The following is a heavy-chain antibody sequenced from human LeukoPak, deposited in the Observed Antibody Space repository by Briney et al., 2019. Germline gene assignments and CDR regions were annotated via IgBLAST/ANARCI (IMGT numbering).Heavy chain of an antibody. CDR2: ISGSGGST. V-gene: IGHV3-23*01. CDR1: GFTFSSYA. D-gene: IGHD3-3*01. Sequence: PGGSLRLSCAASGFTFSSYAMSWVRQAPGKGLEWVSAISGSGGSTYYADSVKGRFTISRDNSKNTLYLQMNSLRVEDTAVYYCAKDVLRFLEWLSLGDYWGQGTLVTVSS. J-gene: IGHJ4*02. CDR3: AKDVLRFLEWLSLGDY.